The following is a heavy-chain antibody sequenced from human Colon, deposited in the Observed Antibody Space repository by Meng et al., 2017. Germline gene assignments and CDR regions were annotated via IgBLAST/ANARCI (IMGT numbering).Heavy chain of an antibody. CDR1: VGTISRGDYY. V-gene: IGHV4-30-4*01. Sequence: QVRWQTAGPGLVHPVRTPSPTGTVSVGTISRGDYYWSWIRQPPGKGLEWIGYSYYSGSTYSNASLKSRVTISIDRSKNQFSLKLSSVTAADTAVYYCARDRKHYGERGWFDPWGQGTLVTVSS. CDR2: SYYSGST. CDR3: ARDRKHYGERGWFDP. J-gene: IGHJ5*02. D-gene: IGHD4-17*01.